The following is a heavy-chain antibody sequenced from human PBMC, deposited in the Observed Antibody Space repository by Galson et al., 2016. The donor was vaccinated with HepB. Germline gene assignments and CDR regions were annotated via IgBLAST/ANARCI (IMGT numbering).Heavy chain of an antibody. V-gene: IGHV1-3*01. D-gene: IGHD5-12*01. Sequence: SVKVSCKASGYSFTTYTIHWVRQAPGQRLEWMGWINGGNGNTKYSQKFQGRVTITRDTSASTAYMELSRLRSEDTAVYYCARAFSGYDHFDYWGQGTLVTVCS. CDR1: GYSFTTYT. CDR2: INGGNGNT. J-gene: IGHJ4*02. CDR3: ARAFSGYDHFDY.